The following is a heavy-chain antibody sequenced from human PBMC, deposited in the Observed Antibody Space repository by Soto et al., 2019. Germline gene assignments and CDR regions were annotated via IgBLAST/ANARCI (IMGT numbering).Heavy chain of an antibody. CDR2: ISNNGRTM. Sequence: VRLVESGGGSVRPGGSLRLSCVASGFTLSDYYMSWIRQTPGKGLEWTSYISNNGRTMYYRDSVKGRFTISRDNTKKLLYVQMNGLRAEDTAVYYCARLPPPRCSGTFCYPYWGQGILVTVSS. V-gene: IGHV3-11*01. CDR1: GFTLSDYY. D-gene: IGHD2-15*01. J-gene: IGHJ4*02. CDR3: ARLPPPRCSGTFCYPY.